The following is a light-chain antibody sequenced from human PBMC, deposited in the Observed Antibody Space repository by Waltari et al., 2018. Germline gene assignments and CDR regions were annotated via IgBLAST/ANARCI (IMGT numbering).Light chain of an antibody. CDR1: SSDVGGYNY. CDR2: DVS. CDR3: SSYTSSSTYV. V-gene: IGLV2-14*01. J-gene: IGLJ1*01. Sequence: QSALTQPASVSGSPGQSITISCTGTSSDVGGYNYVSWYQQHPGKAPKLMLYDVSKRPSGVAYRFSGSKSGNTASLTISGLQAEDEADYYCSSYTSSSTYVFGTGTKVTVL.